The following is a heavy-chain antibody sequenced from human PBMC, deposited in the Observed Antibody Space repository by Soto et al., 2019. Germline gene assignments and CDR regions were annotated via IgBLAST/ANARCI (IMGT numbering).Heavy chain of an antibody. CDR2: IHHSGTT. J-gene: IGHJ5*01. D-gene: IGHD6-6*01. Sequence: QLQLQESGSRLVKPSQTLSLTCAVSGGPINSASSSWTWIRQPPGKGLEWIGYIHHSGTTYYSTSLKSRVTISVDRSKNQFSLILTSVTAADTAVYFCARVISPRPGHNWFDSWGQGSLVTVSS. CDR3: ARVISPRPGHNWFDS. CDR1: GGPINSASSS. V-gene: IGHV4-30-2*01.